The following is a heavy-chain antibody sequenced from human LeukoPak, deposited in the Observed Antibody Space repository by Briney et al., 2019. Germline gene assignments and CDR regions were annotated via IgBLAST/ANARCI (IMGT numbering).Heavy chain of an antibody. CDR3: ARGSYSYGYYFDY. CDR2: IYTSGST. J-gene: IGHJ4*02. Sequence: PSETLSLTCTVSGGSISSNYWSWIRQPAGKGLEWIGRIYTSGSTNYNPSLKSRVTMSVDTSKNQFSLKLSSVTAADTAVYYCARGSYSYGYYFDYWGQGTLVTVSS. D-gene: IGHD5-18*01. V-gene: IGHV4-4*07. CDR1: GGSISSNY.